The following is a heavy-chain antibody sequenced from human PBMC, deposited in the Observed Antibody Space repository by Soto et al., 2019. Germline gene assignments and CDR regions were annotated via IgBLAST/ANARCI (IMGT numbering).Heavy chain of an antibody. CDR3: ARDFAYFDS. CDR2: VYHTGRT. D-gene: IGHD3-3*01. CDR1: GGSFKGGSYS. J-gene: IGHJ4*02. V-gene: IGHV4-61*01. Sequence: SETLSLTCTVSGGSFKGGSYSWSWIRQPPGKGLEWIGYVYHTGRTSYNPSLKSRVSISMDTSKNQFSLNLDSVTAADTAVYFCARDFAYFDSWGQGTLVTVSS.